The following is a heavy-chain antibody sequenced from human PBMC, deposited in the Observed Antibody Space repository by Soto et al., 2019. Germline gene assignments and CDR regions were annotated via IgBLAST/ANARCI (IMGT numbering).Heavy chain of an antibody. CDR2: IYYSGTT. CDR1: GGSVSGYY. J-gene: IGHJ4*02. D-gene: IGHD5-18*01. CDR3: ARGDTAMVSHFDY. V-gene: IGHV4-59*02. Sequence: SETLSLTCTVSGGSVSGYYWSWFRQSPGKGLEWIGFIYYSGTTRYKPSLKSRVTISVDTSKNQFSLKLSSVTAADTAVYYCARGDTAMVSHFDYWGQGTLVTVSS.